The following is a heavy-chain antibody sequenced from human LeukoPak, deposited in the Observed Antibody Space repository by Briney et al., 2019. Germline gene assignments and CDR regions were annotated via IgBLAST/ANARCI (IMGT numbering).Heavy chain of an antibody. CDR2: IFGSGGST. CDR1: GFTFSSYA. D-gene: IGHD3-22*01. V-gene: IGHV3-23*01. CDR3: AREDDSSLLDY. J-gene: IGHJ4*02. Sequence: GGSLRLSCAASGFTFSSYAMSWVRQAPGKGLEWVSAIFGSGGSTYYADSVKGRFTISRDNSKNTLYLQMGRLRAEDMAVYYCAREDDSSLLDYWGQGTLVTVSS.